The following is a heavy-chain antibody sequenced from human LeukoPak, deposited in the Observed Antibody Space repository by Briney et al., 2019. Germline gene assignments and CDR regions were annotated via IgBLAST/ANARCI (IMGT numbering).Heavy chain of an antibody. Sequence: GRSLRLSCAASGFVFSTYGMHWVRQAPGKGLEWVAVIWHDGSIKHYGGSVRGRFTISRDNSENMIYLQMNGLRVEDTAVYYCARAVGPFDYWGQGTLVTVSS. D-gene: IGHD3-3*01. CDR3: ARAVGPFDY. CDR2: IWHDGSIK. V-gene: IGHV3-33*01. J-gene: IGHJ4*02. CDR1: GFVFSTYG.